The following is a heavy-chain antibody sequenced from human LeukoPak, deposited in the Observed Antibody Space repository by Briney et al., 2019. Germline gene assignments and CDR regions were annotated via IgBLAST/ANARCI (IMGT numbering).Heavy chain of an antibody. D-gene: IGHD3-3*01. J-gene: IGHJ4*02. CDR1: GFTFSSYA. V-gene: IGHV3-30*01. CDR2: ISYDGSNK. CDR3: ARDPTRYYDFWSGFHDY. Sequence: GRSLRLSCAASGFTFSSYAMHWVRQAPGKGLEWVAVISYDGSNKYYADSVKGRFTISKDNSKNTLYLQMNSLRAEDTAVYYCARDPTRYYDFWSGFHDYWGQGTLVAVSS.